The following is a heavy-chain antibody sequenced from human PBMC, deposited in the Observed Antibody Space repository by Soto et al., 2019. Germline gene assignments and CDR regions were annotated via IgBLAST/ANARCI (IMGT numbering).Heavy chain of an antibody. CDR1: GFMFSDHT. Sequence: QVQLVESGGGVVRPGRSLRLSCAASGFMFSDHTMHWVRQAPGKGLEWVASLWHDGTNKWYGDSVKGRLTISRDNSKKTLYLQMTALRVEDTAVYDCTREVVVDVSRAFVFWGQGTRVTVTS. V-gene: IGHV3-33*01. CDR2: LWHDGTNK. D-gene: IGHD5-12*01. CDR3: TREVVVDVSRAFVF. J-gene: IGHJ4*02.